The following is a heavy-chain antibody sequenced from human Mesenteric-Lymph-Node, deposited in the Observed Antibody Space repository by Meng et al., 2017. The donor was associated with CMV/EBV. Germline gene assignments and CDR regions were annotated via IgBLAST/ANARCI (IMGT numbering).Heavy chain of an antibody. Sequence: GGSLRLSCAASGFTFSSSGMSWVRQAPGKGLEWVANINQDGSEEYYVDSVKGRFTISRDNAKNSLYMQMNSLRAEDTAVYYCARCRGDDYFDYWGQGTVVTVPQ. J-gene: IGHJ4*02. D-gene: IGHD3-10*01. V-gene: IGHV3-7*01. CDR3: ARCRGDDYFDY. CDR1: GFTFSSSG. CDR2: INQDGSEE.